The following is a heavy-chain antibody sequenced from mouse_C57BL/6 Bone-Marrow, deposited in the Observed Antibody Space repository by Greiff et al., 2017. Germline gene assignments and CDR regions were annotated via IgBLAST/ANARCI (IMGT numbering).Heavy chain of an antibody. Sequence: VQGVESGAELVRPGTSVKVSCKASGYAFTNYLIEWVKQRPGQGLEWIGVINPGSGGTNYNEKFKGKATLTADKSSSTAYMQLSSLTSEDSAVYFCARGGWFPDYWGQGTTLTVSS. J-gene: IGHJ2*01. CDR3: ARGGWFPDY. CDR1: GYAFTNYL. V-gene: IGHV1-54*01. CDR2: INPGSGGT. D-gene: IGHD2-3*01.